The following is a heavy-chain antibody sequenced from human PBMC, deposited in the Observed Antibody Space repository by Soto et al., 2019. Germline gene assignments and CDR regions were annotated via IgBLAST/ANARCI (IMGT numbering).Heavy chain of an antibody. CDR1: GFTFSSYG. CDR2: IWYDGSNK. Sequence: QVQLVESGGGVVQPGRSLRLSCAASGFTFSSYGMHWVRQAPGKGLEWVAVIWYDGSNKYYADSVKGRFTISRDNSKNTLYLQMNSLRAEDTAVYYCARDGYGDYPSVFDYWGQGTLVTVSS. V-gene: IGHV3-33*01. CDR3: ARDGYGDYPSVFDY. J-gene: IGHJ4*02. D-gene: IGHD4-17*01.